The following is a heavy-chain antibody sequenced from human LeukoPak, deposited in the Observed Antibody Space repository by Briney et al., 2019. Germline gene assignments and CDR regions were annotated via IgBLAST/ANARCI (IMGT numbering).Heavy chain of an antibody. Sequence: GGSLRLSCAASGFTFSRNSMNWVRQAPGKGLEWVSSISSSSIYIYYADSVKGRFTISRDNAKNSLYLQMNSLRAEDTAVYYCARGVSVVAGSDDAFDIWGQGTMVTVSS. J-gene: IGHJ3*02. D-gene: IGHD6-19*01. V-gene: IGHV3-21*01. CDR2: ISSSSIYI. CDR3: ARGVSVVAGSDDAFDI. CDR1: GFTFSRNS.